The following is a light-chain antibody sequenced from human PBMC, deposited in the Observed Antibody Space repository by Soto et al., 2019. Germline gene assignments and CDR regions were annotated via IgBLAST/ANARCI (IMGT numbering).Light chain of an antibody. Sequence: QSVLTQPPSASGTPGQRVTISCSGSSSNIGSNTVNWYQQLPGTAPKLLIYSNNQRPSGVPDRFSGSKSGTPASLAISGLQSEDEADYYCAAWDDSLNGYVFGTGTQLTVL. CDR1: SSNIGSNT. J-gene: IGLJ1*01. CDR2: SNN. V-gene: IGLV1-44*01. CDR3: AAWDDSLNGYV.